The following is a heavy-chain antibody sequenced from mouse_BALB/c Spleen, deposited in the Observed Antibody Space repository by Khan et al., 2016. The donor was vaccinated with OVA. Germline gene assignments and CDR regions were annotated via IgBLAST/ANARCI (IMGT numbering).Heavy chain of an antibody. J-gene: IGHJ3*01. D-gene: IGHD1-1*01. V-gene: IGHV1-7*01. CDR2: INPSTGYT. CDR3: ANHGSSSAWLTY. Sequence: QVQLKQSGAELAKPGASVKMSCKASGYTFTSYWMHWVKQRPGQGLEWIGYINPSTGYTEYNQRFKDKATLTADKSSSTAYMQLSSLTSEESAVYYCANHGSSSAWLTYWGQGTLVNVFA. CDR1: GYTFTSYW.